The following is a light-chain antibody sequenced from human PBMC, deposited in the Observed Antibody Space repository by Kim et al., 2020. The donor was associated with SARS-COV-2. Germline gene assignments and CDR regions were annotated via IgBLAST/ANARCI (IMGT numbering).Light chain of an antibody. J-gene: IGKJ4*01. V-gene: IGKV1-9*01. CDR1: QGISSY. CDR2: GAS. CDR3: QQFNSYPRT. Sequence: TSVGDRVTLTCRASQGISSYLAWYQQKPGKAPNLLIYGASTLQSGVPSRFSGSGSGTEFTLTISSLQPEDFATYYCQQFNSYPRTFGGGTKVDIK.